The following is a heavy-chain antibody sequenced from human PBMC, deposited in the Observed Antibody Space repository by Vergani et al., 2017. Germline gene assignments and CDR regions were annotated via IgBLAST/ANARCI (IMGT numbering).Heavy chain of an antibody. V-gene: IGHV3-30*02. CDR3: AKLSARMTTVTDP. J-gene: IGHJ5*02. Sequence: QVQLVETGGGVVQPGGSLRLYCATSGFSFNTYGAHWVRQTPGKGLEWVAFIGYDGRIKYNVDSVKGRFTISRDTSKNTLYLQMNSLRAEDTAVYYCAKLSARMTTVTDPWGQGTLVTVSS. CDR1: GFSFNTYG. CDR2: IGYDGRIK. D-gene: IGHD4-17*01.